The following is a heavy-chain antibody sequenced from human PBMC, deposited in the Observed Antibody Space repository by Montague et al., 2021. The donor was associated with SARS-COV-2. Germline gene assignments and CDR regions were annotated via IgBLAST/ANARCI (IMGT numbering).Heavy chain of an antibody. CDR2: IFYKGNT. V-gene: IGHV4-59*11. CDR3: ARSISSSGARDN. D-gene: IGHD3-22*01. CDR1: GGSLNKHY. Sequence: SETLSLTCTVSGGSLNKHYWSWIRKAPGKELEWLGNIFYKGNTNXNVFLWGRVSMSLGTPQNQFSLRLTSLTAADTAVYYCARSISSSGARDNWGQGILVTVS. J-gene: IGHJ4*02.